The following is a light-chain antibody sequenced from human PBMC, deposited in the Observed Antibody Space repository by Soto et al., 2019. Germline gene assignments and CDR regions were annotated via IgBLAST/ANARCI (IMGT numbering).Light chain of an antibody. CDR3: CSYAASNNLGV. V-gene: IGLV2-8*01. CDR1: SSDVGGYNY. Sequence: QSVLTQPPSASGSPGQSVTISCIGTSSDVGGYNYVSWYQQHPGKAPKLMIYEVSKRPSGVPDRFSGSKSGNTASLTVSGRQAEDEADYYCCSYAASNNLGVFGGGTKLNVL. J-gene: IGLJ2*01. CDR2: EVS.